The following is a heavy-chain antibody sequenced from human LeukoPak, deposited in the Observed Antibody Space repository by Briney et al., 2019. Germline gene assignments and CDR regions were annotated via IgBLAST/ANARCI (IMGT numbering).Heavy chain of an antibody. V-gene: IGHV4-39*07. CDR2: IYYSGST. D-gene: IGHD5-24*01. CDR1: GGSISSSSYY. Sequence: SETLSLTCTVSGGSISSSSYYWGWIRQPPGKGLEWIGSIYYSGSTYYNPSLKSRVTISVDTSKNQFSLKLSSVTAADTAVYYCARGREMATIWGVSWFDPWGQGTLVTVSS. CDR3: ARGREMATIWGVSWFDP. J-gene: IGHJ5*02.